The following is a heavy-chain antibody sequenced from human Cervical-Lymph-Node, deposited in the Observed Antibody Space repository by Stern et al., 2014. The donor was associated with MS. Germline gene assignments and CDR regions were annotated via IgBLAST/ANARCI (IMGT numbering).Heavy chain of an antibody. Sequence: EMQLVESGAELIRPGESLKISCKGSGFKFSIYWIAWVRQMPGKGVEWMGIIYPGDSETRYSPSFQGQVTMSADKSTSTAYLQWSSLNASDTAMYFCARQTTAWASDVWGKGTLVTVSS. V-gene: IGHV5-51*01. CDR3: ARQTTAWASDV. CDR1: GFKFSIYW. D-gene: IGHD1-14*01. J-gene: IGHJ4*02. CDR2: IYPGDSET.